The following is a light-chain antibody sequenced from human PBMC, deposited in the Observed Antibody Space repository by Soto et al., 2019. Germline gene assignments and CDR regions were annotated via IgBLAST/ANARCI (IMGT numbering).Light chain of an antibody. CDR3: QQYGSSPWT. CDR2: GAS. V-gene: IGKV3-20*01. Sequence: VLTQSPGTLSLSPGERATLSCRASQSVSSSYLAWYQQKPGQAPRLLIYGASSRATGIPDRFSGSGSGTDFPLTISRLEPEDFAVYYCQQYGSSPWTFGQGTEVEIK. J-gene: IGKJ1*01. CDR1: QSVSSSY.